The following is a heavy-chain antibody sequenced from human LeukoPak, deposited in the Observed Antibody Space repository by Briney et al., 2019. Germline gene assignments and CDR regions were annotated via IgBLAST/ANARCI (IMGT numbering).Heavy chain of an antibody. Sequence: SETLSLTCAVYGGSFSGYYWSWIRQPPGKGLEWIGEINHSGSTNYNPSLKSRVTISVDTSKNQFSLKLSSVTAADTAVYYCAREQTSSGLANFDYWGQGTLVTVSS. V-gene: IGHV4-34*01. CDR2: INHSGST. J-gene: IGHJ4*02. D-gene: IGHD3-10*01. CDR3: AREQTSSGLANFDY. CDR1: GGSFSGYY.